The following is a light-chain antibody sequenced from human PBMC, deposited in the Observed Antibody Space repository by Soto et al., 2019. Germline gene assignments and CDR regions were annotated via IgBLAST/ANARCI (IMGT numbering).Light chain of an antibody. CDR2: KVS. V-gene: IGKV2-30*01. J-gene: IGKJ4*01. CDR1: QSLVYSDRNTY. Sequence: DVVMTRSPLSLPVTLGQPASISCRSSQSLVYSDRNTYLNWVQQRPGHSPGRLINKVSNRASGVPDRISGSGSGTDFTLKISRVEAEDVGIYYFMKGMHWPPTFGGGTKVEIK. CDR3: MKGMHWPPT.